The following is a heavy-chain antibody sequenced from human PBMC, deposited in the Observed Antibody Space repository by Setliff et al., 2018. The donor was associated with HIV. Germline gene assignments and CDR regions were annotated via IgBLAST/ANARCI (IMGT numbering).Heavy chain of an antibody. V-gene: IGHV3-72*01. CDR1: GFTFRDHY. J-gene: IGHJ4*02. Sequence: GGSLRLSCAAPGFTFRDHYMDWVRQAPGKGLEWVGRTGNKASSDTTQYAASVKGRFTISRDDSKNSVFLQMNSLKTEDTAMYYCTRSKWGSGFDYWGQGTLVTVSS. CDR3: TRSKWGSGFDY. CDR2: TGNKASSDTT. D-gene: IGHD1-26*01.